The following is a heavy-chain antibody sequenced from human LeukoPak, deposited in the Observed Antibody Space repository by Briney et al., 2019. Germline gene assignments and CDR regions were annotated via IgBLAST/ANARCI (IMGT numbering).Heavy chain of an antibody. J-gene: IGHJ6*03. CDR2: IYYSGST. D-gene: IGHD2-15*01. V-gene: IGHV4-39*07. Sequence: SETLSLTCIVSGGSISSSSYYWGWIRQPPGKGLEWIGSIYYSGSTYYNPSLKSRVTISVDTSKNQFSLKLSSVTAADTAVYYCARVPRSNHPRYCSGGSCYSYYYYMDVWGKGTTVTISS. CDR1: GGSISSSSYY. CDR3: ARVPRSNHPRYCSGGSCYSYYYYMDV.